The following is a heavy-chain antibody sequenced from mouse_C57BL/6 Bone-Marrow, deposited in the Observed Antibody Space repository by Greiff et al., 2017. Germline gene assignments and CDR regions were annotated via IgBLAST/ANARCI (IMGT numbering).Heavy chain of an antibody. CDR1: GYAFSSSW. CDR2: IYPGDGDT. D-gene: IGHD2-5*01. J-gene: IGHJ2*01. CDR3: ARYYSNGD. V-gene: IGHV1-82*01. Sequence: VQLQQSGPELVKPRASVKISCKASGYAFSSSWMNWVKQRPGKGLEWIGRIYPGDGDTNYNGKFKGKATLTADKSSSTAYMQLSSLTSEDSAVYFCARYYSNGDWGQGTTLTVSS.